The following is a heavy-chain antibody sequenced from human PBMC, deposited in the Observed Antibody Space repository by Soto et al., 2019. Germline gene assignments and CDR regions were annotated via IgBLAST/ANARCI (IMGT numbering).Heavy chain of an antibody. CDR1: GYTFTSYD. J-gene: IGHJ6*02. CDR2: MNPNSGNT. D-gene: IGHD6-13*01. CDR3: ARKGAISSWYPTYYYYYGMDV. V-gene: IGHV1-8*01. Sequence: ASLTVSCKPSGYTFTSYDINWVRPATGQGLEWMGWMNPNSGNTGYAQKFQGRVTMTRNTSRSTAYMELSSLRSEDTAVYYCARKGAISSWYPTYYYYYGMDVWGQGTTVNVSS.